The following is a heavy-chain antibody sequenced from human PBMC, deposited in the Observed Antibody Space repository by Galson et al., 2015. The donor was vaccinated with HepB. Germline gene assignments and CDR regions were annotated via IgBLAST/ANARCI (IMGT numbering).Heavy chain of an antibody. V-gene: IGHV3-30-3*01. CDR3: ARDQLKYSSRPLHAFDI. CDR1: GFTFSSYA. Sequence: SLRLSCAASGFTFSSYAMHWVRQAPGKGLEWVAVISYDGSNKYYADSVKGRFTISRDNSKNTLYLQMNSLRAEDTAVYYCARDQLKYSSRPLHAFDIWGQGTMVTVSS. D-gene: IGHD6-13*01. J-gene: IGHJ3*02. CDR2: ISYDGSNK.